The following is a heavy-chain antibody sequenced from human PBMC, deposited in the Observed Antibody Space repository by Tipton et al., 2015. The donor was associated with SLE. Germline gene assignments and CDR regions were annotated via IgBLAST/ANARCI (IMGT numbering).Heavy chain of an antibody. J-gene: IGHJ6*03. CDR1: GGSISSSNW. Sequence: TLSLTCAVSGGSISSSNWWSWVRQPPGKGLEWIGEIYHSGSTNYNPSLKSRVTISVDTSKNQFSLKLSSVTAADTAVYYCARECDYSDSYYYYYYMDVWGKGTTVTVSS. D-gene: IGHD4-11*01. V-gene: IGHV4-4*02. CDR3: ARECDYSDSYYYYYYMDV. CDR2: IYHSGST.